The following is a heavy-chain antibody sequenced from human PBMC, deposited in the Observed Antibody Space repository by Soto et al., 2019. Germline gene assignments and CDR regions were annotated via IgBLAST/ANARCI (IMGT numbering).Heavy chain of an antibody. J-gene: IGHJ4*02. CDR3: ARDARVNYYDSSGYQNY. D-gene: IGHD3-22*01. CDR1: GYTFTSYY. V-gene: IGHV1-46*01. Sequence: ASVKVSCKASGYTFTSYYMHWVRQAPGQGLEWMGIINPSGGSTSYAQKFQGRVTMTRDTSTSTVYMELSSLRSEDTAVYYCARDARVNYYDSSGYQNYWGQGTLVTVSS. CDR2: INPSGGST.